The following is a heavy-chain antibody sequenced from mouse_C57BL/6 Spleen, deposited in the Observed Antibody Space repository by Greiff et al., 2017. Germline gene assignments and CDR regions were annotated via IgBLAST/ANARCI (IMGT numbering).Heavy chain of an antibody. CDR3: ARGDYGSSSYAMGY. V-gene: IGHV1-53*01. D-gene: IGHD1-1*01. CDR1: GYTFTSYW. CDR2: IIRSNGGT. J-gene: IGHJ4*01. Sequence: QVQLQQPGTGLVKPGASVKLSCKASGYTFTSYWMHWVRQSPGQGLEWIGNIIRSNGGTNYNEKFKSKATLTVDKSSSTAYMQVSRLTSEDAAVYYCARGDYGSSSYAMGYWGQGASVTVS.